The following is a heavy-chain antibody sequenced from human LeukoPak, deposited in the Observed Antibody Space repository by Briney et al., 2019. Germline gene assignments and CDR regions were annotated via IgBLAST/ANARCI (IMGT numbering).Heavy chain of an antibody. J-gene: IGHJ3*02. CDR1: GGSISSYY. CDR3: ARAPFKIGRRPDAFDI. D-gene: IGHD1-26*01. V-gene: IGHV4-4*07. CDR2: IYTSGST. Sequence: SETLSLTCTVSGGSISSYYWSWIRQPVGKGLEWIGRIYTSGSTNYNPSLKSRVTMSVDTSKNQFSLKLSSVTAADTAVYYCARAPFKIGRRPDAFDIWGQGTMVTVSS.